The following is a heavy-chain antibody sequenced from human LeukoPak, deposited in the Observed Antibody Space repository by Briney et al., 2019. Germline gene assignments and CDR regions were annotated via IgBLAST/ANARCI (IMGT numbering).Heavy chain of an antibody. CDR2: ISSSSSYI. D-gene: IGHD3-22*01. J-gene: IGHJ4*02. CDR1: GFTLSSHS. CDR3: ARDLYDSDAYSSPIDY. V-gene: IGHV3-21*01. Sequence: GSLRLSCAAYGFTLSSHSMNWVRQAPGKGLEWVSSISSSSSYIHSADSVKGRFTISRDNAKNSLYLQMNSLRAEDTAVYYCARDLYDSDAYSSPIDYWGQGNLVPVSS.